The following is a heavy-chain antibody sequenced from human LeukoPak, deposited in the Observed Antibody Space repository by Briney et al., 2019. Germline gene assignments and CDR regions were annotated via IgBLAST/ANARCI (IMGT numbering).Heavy chain of an antibody. J-gene: IGHJ4*02. CDR1: GYTFTSYG. Sequence: ASVKVSCKASGYTFTSYGISWVRQAPGQGLEWMGWISAYNGNTEYAQKLQGRVTMTTDTFTSTAYMELRGLRSDDTAVYYCARAEYCSSTSCYSGGRLYSSSAGDYWGQGTLVTVSS. CDR3: ARAEYCSSTSCYSGGRLYSSSAGDY. V-gene: IGHV1-18*01. D-gene: IGHD2-2*01. CDR2: ISAYNGNT.